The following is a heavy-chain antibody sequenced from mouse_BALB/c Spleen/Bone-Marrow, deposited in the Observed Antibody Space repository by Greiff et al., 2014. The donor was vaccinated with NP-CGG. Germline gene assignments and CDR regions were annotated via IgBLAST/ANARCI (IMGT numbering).Heavy chain of an antibody. D-gene: IGHD2-4*01. CDR2: INPYNDGT. CDR1: GYTFTSYV. CDR3: ARGNYYDYDYFDY. Sequence: VQLQQSGPELVKPGASVKMSCKASGYTFTSYVMHWVKQKPGQGLEWIGYINPYNDGTTYNEKFKGKATLTSDKSSSTAYMELSSLTSEDSAVYYCARGNYYDYDYFDYWGQVTTLTVSS. V-gene: IGHV1-14*01. J-gene: IGHJ2*01.